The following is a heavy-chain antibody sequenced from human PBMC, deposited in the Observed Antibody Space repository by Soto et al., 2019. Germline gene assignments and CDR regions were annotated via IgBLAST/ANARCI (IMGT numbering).Heavy chain of an antibody. CDR1: GGSFSGYC. D-gene: IGHD4-4*01. Sequence: PSETLSLTCAVYGGSFSGYCWSWIRQSPEKGLEWIGEINPSGSSNYNPSLKSRITISADTSKNQFSLKLSSMTAADTAVYYCARHPSNFWFDPWGQGTLVTVSS. J-gene: IGHJ5*02. CDR2: INPSGSS. CDR3: ARHPSNFWFDP. V-gene: IGHV4-34*01.